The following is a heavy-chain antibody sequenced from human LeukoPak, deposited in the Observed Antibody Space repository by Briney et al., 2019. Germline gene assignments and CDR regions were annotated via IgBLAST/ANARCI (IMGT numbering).Heavy chain of an antibody. CDR3: ARVGSSTNGEIDY. J-gene: IGHJ4*02. CDR2: IYYSGST. V-gene: IGHV4-59*01. D-gene: IGHD2-2*01. Sequence: SETLSLTCTVSGGSISSYYWSWIRQPPGKGLEWIGYIYYSGSTNYNPSLKSRVTISVDTSKNQFSLRLSSVTAADTAVYYCARVGSSTNGEIDYWGQGTLVTVSS. CDR1: GGSISSYY.